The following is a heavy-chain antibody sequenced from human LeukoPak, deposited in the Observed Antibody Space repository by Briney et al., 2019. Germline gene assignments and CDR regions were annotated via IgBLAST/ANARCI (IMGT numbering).Heavy chain of an antibody. CDR1: GGSISSGGYY. CDR3: AREPIAMAYHDAFDI. Sequence: RPSETLSLTCTVSGGSISSGGYYWSWIRQPAGKGLEWIGRIYTSGSTNYNPSLKSRVTISVDTSKNQFSLKLSSVTAADTAVYYCAREPIAMAYHDAFDIWGQGTMVTVSS. J-gene: IGHJ3*02. D-gene: IGHD5-18*01. V-gene: IGHV4-61*02. CDR2: IYTSGST.